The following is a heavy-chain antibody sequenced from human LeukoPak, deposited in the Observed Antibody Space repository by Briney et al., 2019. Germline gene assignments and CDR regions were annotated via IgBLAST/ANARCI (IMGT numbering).Heavy chain of an antibody. D-gene: IGHD1-26*01. CDR3: ARAPGGSYFYYYYYYMDV. J-gene: IGHJ6*03. CDR2: IIPIFGTA. Sequence: GASVKVSCKASGGTFSSYAISWVRQAPGQGLEWMGGIIPIFGTANYAQKFQGRVTITADKSTSTAYMELSSLRSEDTAVYYCARAPGGSYFYYYYYYMDVWGKGTTVTVSS. V-gene: IGHV1-69*06. CDR1: GGTFSSYA.